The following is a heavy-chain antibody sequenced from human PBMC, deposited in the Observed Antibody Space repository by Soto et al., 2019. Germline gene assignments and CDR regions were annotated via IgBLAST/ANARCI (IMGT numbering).Heavy chain of an antibody. D-gene: IGHD2-2*01. Sequence: ASVKVSCKACGYSIDIYGISWVRQAPGQGLEWMGWISGYNGKTNYAQKLQGRVTMTTDTSTNTAYMELRSLRSDDTAVYYCARESSDIVVVPAAIDYWGQGTLVTVSS. J-gene: IGHJ4*02. V-gene: IGHV1-18*01. CDR1: GYSIDIYG. CDR3: ARESSDIVVVPAAIDY. CDR2: ISGYNGKT.